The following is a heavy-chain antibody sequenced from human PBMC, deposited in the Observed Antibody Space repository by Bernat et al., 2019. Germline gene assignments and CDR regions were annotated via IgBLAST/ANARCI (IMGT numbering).Heavy chain of an antibody. V-gene: IGHV3-15*01. Sequence: EVQLVESGGGLVKPGGSLRLSCAASGFTFSNAWMSWVRQAPGKGLEWVGRIKSKTDGGTTDYAAPVKGRFTISRDDSKNTLYLQMNSLKTEDTAVYYCTTDLGSLTFGGVGDAFDIWGHGTMVTVSS. CDR2: IKSKTDGGTT. D-gene: IGHD3-16*01. J-gene: IGHJ3*02. CDR1: GFTFSNAW. CDR3: TTDLGSLTFGGVGDAFDI.